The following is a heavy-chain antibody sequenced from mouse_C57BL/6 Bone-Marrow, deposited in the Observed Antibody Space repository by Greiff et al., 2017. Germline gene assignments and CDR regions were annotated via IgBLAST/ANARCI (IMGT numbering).Heavy chain of an antibody. J-gene: IGHJ1*03. CDR1: GYTFTSYT. D-gene: IGHD5-1*01. V-gene: IGHV1-4*01. CDR2: INPSSGYT. CDR3: ARGIATRTFWYFDV. Sequence: VKLVESGAELARPGASVKMSCKASGYTFTSYTMHWVKQRPGQGLEWIGYINPSSGYTKYNQKFKDKATLTAYKSSSTAYMQLSSLTSEDSAFYYCARGIATRTFWYFDVWGTGTTVTVSS.